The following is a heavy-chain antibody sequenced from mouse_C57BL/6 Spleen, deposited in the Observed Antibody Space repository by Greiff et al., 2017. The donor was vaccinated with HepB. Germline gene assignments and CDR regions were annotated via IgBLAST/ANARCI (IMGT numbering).Heavy chain of an antibody. CDR3: ARASKAWFAY. V-gene: IGHV1-22*01. J-gene: IGHJ3*01. Sequence: EVKLMESGPELVKPGASVKMSCKASGYTFTDYNMHWVKQSHGKSLEWIGYINPNNGGTSYNQKFKGKATLTVNKSSSTAYMELRSLTSEDSAVYYCARASKAWFAYWGQGTLVTVSA. D-gene: IGHD2-5*01. CDR2: INPNNGGT. CDR1: GYTFTDYN.